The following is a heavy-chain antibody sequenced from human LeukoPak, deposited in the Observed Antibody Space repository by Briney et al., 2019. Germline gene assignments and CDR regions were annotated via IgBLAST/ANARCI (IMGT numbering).Heavy chain of an antibody. CDR1: VFTFTSSA. J-gene: IGHJ6*02. CDR2: IVVDNGYT. CDR3: ARDHCVSSGCYEDYYYGMDV. Sequence: GTSVKVSCKASVFTFTSSAMRWVRQARGQPLEWIGGIVVDNGYTNYTQKSQERVTITRDMSTSTAYVELSRLRSDDTAVYFCARDHCVSSGCYEDYYYGMDVWGRGTTVTVSS. V-gene: IGHV1-58*02. D-gene: IGHD2-2*01.